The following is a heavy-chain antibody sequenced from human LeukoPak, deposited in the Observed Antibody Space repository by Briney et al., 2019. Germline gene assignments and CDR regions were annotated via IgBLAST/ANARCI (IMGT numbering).Heavy chain of an antibody. CDR3: AKDNKGATAGTRGFDP. CDR1: GSTFCSHG. J-gene: IGHJ5*02. D-gene: IGHD6-13*01. CDR2: ISYDGSNK. Sequence: GGSLRLSCAASGSTFCSHGMHWVRQAPGKGLEWVAVISYDGSNKYYAGSVKGRFTISRDNPKNTLYLQMNSLRAEDTAVYYCAKDNKGATAGTRGFDPWGEGTLVTVSS. V-gene: IGHV3-30*18.